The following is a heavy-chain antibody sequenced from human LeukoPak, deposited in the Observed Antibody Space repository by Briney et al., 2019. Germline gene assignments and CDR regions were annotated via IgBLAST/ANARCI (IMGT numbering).Heavy chain of an antibody. CDR1: GFTFSSYA. Sequence: GGSLRLSCAASGFTFSSYAMSWVRQAPGQGLEWVSAISAIVGSTYYADSLKGRFTISRDNSKNTPYLQMNSLRAEDTAVYYCAKDRWLRYFDWRGYYFDYWGQGTLVTVSS. D-gene: IGHD3-9*01. CDR3: AKDRWLRYFDWRGYYFDY. V-gene: IGHV3-23*01. J-gene: IGHJ4*02. CDR2: ISAIVGST.